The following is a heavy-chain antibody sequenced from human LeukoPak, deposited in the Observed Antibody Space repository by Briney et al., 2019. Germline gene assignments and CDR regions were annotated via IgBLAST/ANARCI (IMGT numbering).Heavy chain of an antibody. J-gene: IGHJ4*02. CDR3: ARDSGERGSGSYLIAY. CDR2: INPYTGGT. V-gene: IGHV1-2*02. Sequence: ASVKVSCKASGYTFTDYYLHWVRQAPGQGLEWMGWINPYTGGTIYAQKFQGTVTMTRDTSINTAYMEVSRLRSDDTAVYYCARDSGERGSGSYLIAYWGQGTLVTVSS. D-gene: IGHD3-10*01. CDR1: GYTFTDYY.